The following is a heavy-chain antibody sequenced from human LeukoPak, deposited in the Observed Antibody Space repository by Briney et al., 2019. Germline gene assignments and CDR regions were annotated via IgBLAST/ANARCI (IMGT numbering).Heavy chain of an antibody. J-gene: IGHJ4*02. CDR2: IYYTGTT. CDR3: ARARGISAAVHY. D-gene: IGHD6-13*01. V-gene: IGHV4-59*01. CDR1: GGSINSYY. Sequence: SETLSLTCSVSGGSINSYYWTWIRQPPGKGLGWIGYIYYTGTTNYNPSLESRVTMSVDTSKNQFSLKLSSVTAADTAVYYCARARGISAAVHYWGQGTLVTVSS.